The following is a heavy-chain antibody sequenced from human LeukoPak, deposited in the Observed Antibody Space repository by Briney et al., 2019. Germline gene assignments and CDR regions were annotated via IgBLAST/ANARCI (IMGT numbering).Heavy chain of an antibody. CDR1: GGSISSSNW. Sequence: SGTLSLTCAVSGGSISSSNWWSWARQPPGKGLEWIGEIHHGGTTNYNPSLKSRVTISVDKSKNQFSLKLSSVTAADTAVYYCARDRIAAALFDYWGQGTLVTVSS. J-gene: IGHJ4*02. CDR3: ARDRIAAALFDY. V-gene: IGHV4-4*02. CDR2: IHHGGTT. D-gene: IGHD6-13*01.